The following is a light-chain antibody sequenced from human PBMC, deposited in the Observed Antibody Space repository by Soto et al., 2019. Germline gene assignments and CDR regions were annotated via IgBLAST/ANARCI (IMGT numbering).Light chain of an antibody. CDR2: LNSDGSH. Sequence: QPVLTQSPSASASLGASVKLTCTLSSGHSSYAIAWHQQQPEKGPRYLMKLNSDGSHSKGDGIPDRFSGSSSGAERYLTIPSLQSEDEAAYYCQPWGPGIPGVFGTGTKVTVL. V-gene: IGLV4-69*01. CDR1: SGHSSYA. CDR3: QPWGPGIPGV. J-gene: IGLJ1*01.